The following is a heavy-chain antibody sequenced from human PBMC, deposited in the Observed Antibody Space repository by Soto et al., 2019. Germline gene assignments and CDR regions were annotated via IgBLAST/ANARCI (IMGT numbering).Heavy chain of an antibody. CDR1: GGSISSYY. J-gene: IGHJ6*02. CDR2: IYYSGST. CDR3: ASGMRRTYGMDV. V-gene: IGHV4-59*01. D-gene: IGHD1-20*01. Sequence: LETLSLTCTVSGGSISSYYWSWIRQPPGKGLEWIGYIYYSGSTNYNPSLKSRVTISVDTSKNQFSLKLSSVTAADTAVYYCASGMRRTYGMDVWGQGTTVTVSS.